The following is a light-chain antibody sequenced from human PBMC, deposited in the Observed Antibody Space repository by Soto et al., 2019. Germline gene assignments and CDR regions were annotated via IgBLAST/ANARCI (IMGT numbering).Light chain of an antibody. J-gene: IGLJ3*02. CDR1: SSDVGGYNF. V-gene: IGLV2-14*03. Sequence: QSALTQPASVSGSPGQSITISCSGTSSDVGGYNFVSWYQQHPGKAPKLMIYDVSHRPSGVSDRFSGSKSGNTASLPISGLQAEDEADYYCSSYIPTPATPRVFGGGTKVTVL. CDR2: DVS. CDR3: SSYIPTPATPRV.